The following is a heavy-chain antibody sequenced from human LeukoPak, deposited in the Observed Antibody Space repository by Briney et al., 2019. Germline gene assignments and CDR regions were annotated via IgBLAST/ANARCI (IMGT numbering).Heavy chain of an antibody. CDR2: IIPILGTA. V-gene: IGHV1-69*05. CDR3: ARIGEEAFDI. Sequence: SVKVSCKASGGTFSSYAISWVRQAPGQGLEWMGGIIPILGTANYAQKFQGRVMITTDESTSTAYMELSSLRSEDTAVYYCARIGEEAFDIWGQGTMVTVSS. J-gene: IGHJ3*02. CDR1: GGTFSSYA.